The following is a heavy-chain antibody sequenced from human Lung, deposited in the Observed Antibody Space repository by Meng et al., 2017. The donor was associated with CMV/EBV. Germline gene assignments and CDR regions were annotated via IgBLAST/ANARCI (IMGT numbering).Heavy chain of an antibody. J-gene: IGHJ6*02. Sequence: SXTLSLXCTVSGGSISSNAYYWGWIRQPPGKGLEWIASIYFLGSSYYNPSLKRRVTISVDTSKNQFSLKLNSVTAADTAVYYCARDPRLNGMDVWGQGPTVTVSS. D-gene: IGHD1-1*01. CDR2: IYFLGSS. CDR3: ARDPRLNGMDV. V-gene: IGHV4-39*07. CDR1: GGSISSNAYY.